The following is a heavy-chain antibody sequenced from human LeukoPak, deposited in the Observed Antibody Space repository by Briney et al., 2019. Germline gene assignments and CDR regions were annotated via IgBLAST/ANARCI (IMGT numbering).Heavy chain of an antibody. D-gene: IGHD4-23*01. CDR2: INPDSGGT. CDR3: ARPFIETPSLGALDY. Sequence: ASLKVSCKASGYTFIGYYMHWVRQAPGQGLEWMGWINPDSGGTNYAQNFQGRVTMTRDTSISTAYMELSRLRSDDTAVYYCARPFIETPSLGALDYWGQGTLVTVSS. CDR1: GYTFIGYY. V-gene: IGHV1-2*02. J-gene: IGHJ4*02.